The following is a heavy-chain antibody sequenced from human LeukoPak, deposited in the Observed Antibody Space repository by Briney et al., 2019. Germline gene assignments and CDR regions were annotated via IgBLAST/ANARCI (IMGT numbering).Heavy chain of an antibody. J-gene: IGHJ1*01. D-gene: IGHD2-21*02. CDR2: ISGSGGST. CDR3: AKEAYCGGDCSYAEYFQH. Sequence: PGGSLRLSCAASGFTFSNYGLSWVRQAPGKGLEWVSAISGSGGSTYYADSVKGRFTISRDNSKNTLYLQMNSLRAEDTAVYYCAKEAYCGGDCSYAEYFQHWGQGTLVTVSS. CDR1: GFTFSNYG. V-gene: IGHV3-23*01.